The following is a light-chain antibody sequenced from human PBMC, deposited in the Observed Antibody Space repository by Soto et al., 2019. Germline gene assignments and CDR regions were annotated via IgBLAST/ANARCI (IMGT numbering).Light chain of an antibody. V-gene: IGKV3-20*01. CDR1: PSVSSSY. CDR2: GAS. Sequence: EIVLTQSPGTLSLSPGDRATLSCRASPSVSSSYLAWYQQKPGQAPRLLIYGASSRATGIPDRFSGSGSGTDFTLAISRLEPEDFEVYYCQQYANSPVTFGQGTKVDSK. J-gene: IGKJ1*01. CDR3: QQYANSPVT.